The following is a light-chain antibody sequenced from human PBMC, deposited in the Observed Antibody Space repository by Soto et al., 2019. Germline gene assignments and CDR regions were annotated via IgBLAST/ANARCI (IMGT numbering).Light chain of an antibody. Sequence: DIQMTQSPSSLSASVGDRVTITCRASQGIGDFLAWYQQKPGKIPYLLIYSASTLQSGVASRFSGSGSGTDFTLTISNVQTEDVATYYCQRYESAPQTFGQGTKVEIK. CDR2: SAS. CDR3: QRYESAPQT. CDR1: QGIGDF. V-gene: IGKV1-27*01. J-gene: IGKJ1*01.